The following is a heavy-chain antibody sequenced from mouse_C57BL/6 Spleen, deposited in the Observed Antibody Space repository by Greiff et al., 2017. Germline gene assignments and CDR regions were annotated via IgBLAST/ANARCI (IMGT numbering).Heavy chain of an antibody. Sequence: QVQLKESGAELARPGASVKLSCKASGYTFTSYGISWVKQRTGQGLEWIGEIYPRSGNTYYNEKFKGKATLTADKSSSTAYMELRSLTSEDSAVYFCARYDYDGGVYAMDYWGQGTSVTVSS. CDR2: IYPRSGNT. CDR1: GYTFTSYG. J-gene: IGHJ4*01. CDR3: ARYDYDGGVYAMDY. D-gene: IGHD2-4*01. V-gene: IGHV1-81*01.